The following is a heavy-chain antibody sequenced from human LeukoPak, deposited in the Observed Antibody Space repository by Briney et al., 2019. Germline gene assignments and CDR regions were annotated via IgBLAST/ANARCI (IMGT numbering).Heavy chain of an antibody. CDR2: ISSSSSTI. CDR3: ARAFEAGAWFGMDV. Sequence: GGSLRLSCAASRFIISRYSMNWVRQAPGKGLELISYISSSSSTIYYADSVKGRFTISRDNAKNSLYLQMNGLRDEDTAVYYCARAFEAGAWFGMDVWGQGTTVTASS. D-gene: IGHD3-9*01. V-gene: IGHV3-48*02. J-gene: IGHJ6*02. CDR1: RFIISRYS.